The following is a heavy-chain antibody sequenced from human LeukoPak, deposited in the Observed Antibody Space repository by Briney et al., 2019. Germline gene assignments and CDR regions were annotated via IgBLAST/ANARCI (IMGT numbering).Heavy chain of an antibody. CDR1: GFTFSSYS. J-gene: IGHJ4*02. D-gene: IGHD3-22*01. Sequence: GGPLRLSCAASGFTFSSYSMNWVRQAPGKGLEWVSYISSSGSTIYYADSVKGRFISRDNAKNSLYLQMNSLRAEDTAVYYCARYYYDSSGYYYFDYWGQGTLVTVSS. V-gene: IGHV3-48*04. CDR2: ISSSGSTI. CDR3: ARYYYDSSGYYYFDY.